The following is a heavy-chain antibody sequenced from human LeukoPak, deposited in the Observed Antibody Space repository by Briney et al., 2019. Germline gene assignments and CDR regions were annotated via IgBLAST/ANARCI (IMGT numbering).Heavy chain of an antibody. J-gene: IGHJ4*02. V-gene: IGHV3-7*01. CDR2: IKQDGSEK. CDR1: GFTFDDYG. Sequence: PGGSLRLSCAASGFTFDDYGMSWVRQAPGKGLEWVATIKQDGSEKYYVDSVKGRFTISRDNAKNSLYLQMNSLRAEDTAVYYCARLSGEVTVFDYWGQGTLVTVSS. D-gene: IGHD2-21*02. CDR3: ARLSGEVTVFDY.